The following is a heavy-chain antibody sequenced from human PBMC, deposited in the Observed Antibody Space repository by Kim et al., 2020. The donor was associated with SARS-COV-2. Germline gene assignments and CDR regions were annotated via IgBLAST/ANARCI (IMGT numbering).Heavy chain of an antibody. CDR1: GGSFSGYY. CDR3: AHIGYYYGMDV. V-gene: IGHV4-34*01. Sequence: SETLSLTCAVYGGSFSGYYWSWIRQPPGKGLEWIGEINHSGSTNYNPSLKSRVTISVDTSKNQFSLKLSSVTAADTAVYYCAHIGYYYGMDVWGQGTTVTVSS. D-gene: IGHD5-12*01. CDR2: INHSGST. J-gene: IGHJ6*02.